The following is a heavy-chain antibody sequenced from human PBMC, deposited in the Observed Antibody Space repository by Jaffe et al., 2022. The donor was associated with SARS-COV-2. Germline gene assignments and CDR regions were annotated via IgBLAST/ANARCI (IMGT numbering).Heavy chain of an antibody. CDR3: ARDYGDIVVVVAAGNAFDI. CDR2: ISAYNGNT. D-gene: IGHD2-15*01. Sequence: QVQLVQSGAEVKKPGASVKVSCKASGYTFTSYGISWVRQAPGQGLEWMGWISAYNGNTNYAQKLQGRVTMTTDTSTSTAYMELRSLRSDDTAVYYCARDYGDIVVVVAAGNAFDIWGQGTMVTVSS. J-gene: IGHJ3*02. CDR1: GYTFTSYG. V-gene: IGHV1-18*01.